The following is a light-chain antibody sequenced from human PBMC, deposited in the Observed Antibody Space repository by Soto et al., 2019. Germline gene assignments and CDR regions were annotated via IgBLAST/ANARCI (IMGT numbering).Light chain of an antibody. CDR2: EVS. Sequence: QSALTQPPSASGSPGQSVTISCTGTSSDVGGYHYVSWYQQHPGQAPKLMIYEVSKRPSGVPDRFSGSKSGNTASLTVSGLHAEDEADYYCISYAGSNNWNFGTGTKLTVL. J-gene: IGLJ1*01. V-gene: IGLV2-8*01. CDR3: ISYAGSNNWN. CDR1: SSDVGGYHY.